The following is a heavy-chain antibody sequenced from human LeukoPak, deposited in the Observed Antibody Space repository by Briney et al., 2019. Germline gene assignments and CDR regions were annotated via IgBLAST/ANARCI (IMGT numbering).Heavy chain of an antibody. Sequence: SETLSLTCTVSGGSISSGSYYWSWIRQPAGKGLEWIGRIYTSGSTNYNPSLKSRVTISVDTSKNQFSLKLSSVTAADTAVYYCARDEGGEMATIFVYWGQGTLVTVSS. V-gene: IGHV4-61*02. D-gene: IGHD5-24*01. J-gene: IGHJ4*02. CDR1: GGSISSGSYY. CDR3: ARDEGGEMATIFVY. CDR2: IYTSGST.